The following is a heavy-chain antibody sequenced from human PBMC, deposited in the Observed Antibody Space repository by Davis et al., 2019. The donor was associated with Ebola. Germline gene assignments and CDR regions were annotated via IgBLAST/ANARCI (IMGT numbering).Heavy chain of an antibody. V-gene: IGHV4-34*01. Sequence: SETLSLTCAVYGGSFSGYYWSWIRQPPGKGLEWIGEINHSGSTNYNPSLKSRVTISVDTSKNQFSLKLSSVTAADTAVYYCARGSGWFDYWGQGTLVTVSS. J-gene: IGHJ5*01. CDR1: GGSFSGYY. CDR2: INHSGST. D-gene: IGHD6-19*01. CDR3: ARGSGWFDY.